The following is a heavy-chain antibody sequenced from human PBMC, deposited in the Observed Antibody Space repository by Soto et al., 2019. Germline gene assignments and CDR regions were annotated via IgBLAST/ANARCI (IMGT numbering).Heavy chain of an antibody. Sequence: PGGSLRLSCAASGFTISGFWMHWVRQAPGKGLAWVSRISSDGRSTSYADFVKGRFTISRDNAKNALYLQMNSLTAEDTAVYYCASMLVVDGAPCWGQGTLVTVSS. J-gene: IGHJ4*02. CDR1: GFTISGFW. CDR3: ASMLVVDGAPC. CDR2: ISSDGRST. D-gene: IGHD3-22*01. V-gene: IGHV3-74*01.